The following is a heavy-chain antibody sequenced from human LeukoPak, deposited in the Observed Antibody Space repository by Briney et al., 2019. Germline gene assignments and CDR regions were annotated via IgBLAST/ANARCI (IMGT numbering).Heavy chain of an antibody. CDR2: IIPIFGTA. Sequence: GASVKVSCKASGYTFTGYYMHWVRQAPGQGLEWMGGIIPIFGTANYAQKFQGRVTITADKSTSTAYMELSSLRSEDTAVYYCARGYCSGGSCYEESYYYYMDVWGKGTTVTVSS. CDR3: ARGYCSGGSCYEESYYYYMDV. D-gene: IGHD2-15*01. V-gene: IGHV1-69*06. J-gene: IGHJ6*03. CDR1: GYTFTGYY.